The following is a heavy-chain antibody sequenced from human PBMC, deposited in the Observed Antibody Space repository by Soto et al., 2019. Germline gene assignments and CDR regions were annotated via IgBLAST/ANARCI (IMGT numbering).Heavy chain of an antibody. CDR2: INSDGSGT. J-gene: IGHJ6*02. V-gene: IGHV3-74*01. CDR3: AKDTAYAMDV. Sequence: EVQLVESGGGLVQPGGSLRLSCAASGFDFSNSWIHWVRQGPGKGLVWVSHINSDGSGTTYADSVKGRFTISRDNAKNTVYLQMNSLRAEDTAVYYCAKDTAYAMDVWGQGITVTVSS. D-gene: IGHD2-15*01. CDR1: GFDFSNSW.